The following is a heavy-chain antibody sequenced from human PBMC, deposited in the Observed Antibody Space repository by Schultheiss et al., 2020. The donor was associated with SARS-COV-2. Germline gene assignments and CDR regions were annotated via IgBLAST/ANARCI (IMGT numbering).Heavy chain of an antibody. D-gene: IGHD4-11*01. V-gene: IGHV3-23*01. CDR3: ARDYPYSNYGPIDY. CDR2: ISGSGGST. Sequence: GGSLRLSCAASGFTFSSYAMSWVRQAPGKGLEWVSAISGSGGSTYYADSVKGRFTISRDNSKNTLYLQMNSLRAEDTAVYYCARDYPYSNYGPIDYWGQGTLVTVSS. CDR1: GFTFSSYA. J-gene: IGHJ4*02.